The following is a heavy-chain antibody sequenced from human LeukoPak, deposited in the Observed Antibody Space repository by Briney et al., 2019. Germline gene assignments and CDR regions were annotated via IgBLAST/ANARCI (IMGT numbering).Heavy chain of an antibody. CDR2: ISSSSSYI. J-gene: IGHJ3*02. CDR1: GFTFSSYS. Sequence: GGSLRLSCAASGFTFSSYSMNWVRQAPVKGLEWVSSISSSSSYIYYADSVKGRFTISRDNAKNSLYLQMNSLRAEDTAVYYCARDRGDIRGDAFDIWGQGTMVTVSS. V-gene: IGHV3-21*01. CDR3: ARDRGDIRGDAFDI. D-gene: IGHD3-9*01.